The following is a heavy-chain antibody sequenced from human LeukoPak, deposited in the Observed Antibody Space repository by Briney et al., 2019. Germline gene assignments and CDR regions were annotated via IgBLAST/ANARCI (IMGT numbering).Heavy chain of an antibody. J-gene: IGHJ4*02. Sequence: SVKVSCKASGGTFSSYAISWVRQAPGQGLEWMGRIIPILGIANYAQKFQGRVTITADKSTSTAYMELSSLRSEDTAVYYCARDLIHYYFDYWGQGTLVTVSS. V-gene: IGHV1-69*04. CDR3: ARDLIHYYFDY. CDR2: IIPILGIA. CDR1: GGTFSSYA.